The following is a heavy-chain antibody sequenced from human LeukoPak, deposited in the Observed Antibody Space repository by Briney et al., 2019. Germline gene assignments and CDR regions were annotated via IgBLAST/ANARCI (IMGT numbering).Heavy chain of an antibody. V-gene: IGHV3-23*05. D-gene: IGHD1-26*01. CDR1: GFTFSSYV. CDR3: AKDPIFSGSYGVFDS. CDR2: IIDSGNSL. Sequence: GGSLRLSCAVTGFTFSSYVMSWVRQAPGKGLEWVSTIIDSGNSLYYADSVEGRFTISRDNSKNTLYLQMNSLRAGDTAVYYCAKDPIFSGSYGVFDSWGQGTLVTVSS. J-gene: IGHJ4*02.